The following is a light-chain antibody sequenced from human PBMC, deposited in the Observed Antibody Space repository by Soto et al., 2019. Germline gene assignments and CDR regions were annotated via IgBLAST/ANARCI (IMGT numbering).Light chain of an antibody. CDR3: QQSYRTPYT. CDR2: AAS. Sequence: DIQMTQSPSSLSASVGDRVTITCRASQSISRYLNWYQQEPGKAPKLLIYAASSLQSGVPSRFSGSGSGTDFTLTISSLQPADFATYYCQQSYRTPYTFGQGTNLEIK. CDR1: QSISRY. V-gene: IGKV1-39*01. J-gene: IGKJ2*01.